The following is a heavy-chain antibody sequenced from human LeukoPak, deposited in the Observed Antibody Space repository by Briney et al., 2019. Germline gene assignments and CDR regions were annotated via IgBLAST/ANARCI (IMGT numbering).Heavy chain of an antibody. D-gene: IGHD2-21*02. CDR2: ISGDGGST. CDR3: AKDLFRLYLSSAIDY. Sequence: PGGSLRLSCAASGFTFDDYAMHWVRQAPGKGLEWVSLISGDGGSTYYADSVKGRFTISRDNSKNSLYLQMISLRTEDTALYYCAKDLFRLYLSSAIDYWGQGTLVTVSS. CDR1: GFTFDDYA. V-gene: IGHV3-43*02. J-gene: IGHJ4*02.